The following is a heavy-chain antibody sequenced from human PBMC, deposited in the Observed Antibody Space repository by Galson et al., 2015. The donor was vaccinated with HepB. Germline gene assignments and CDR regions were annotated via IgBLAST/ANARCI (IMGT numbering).Heavy chain of an antibody. Sequence: ETLSLTCNVSGGSINTYSHYWGWIRQPPGKGLEWIGSVYYDGATYYNPNLKSRVTIFVDTSENQFSLKLTSVTAADMAVYYVARLLNIVIGEHYWGQGTLVTVSS. CDR2: VYYDGAT. CDR1: GGSINTYSHY. J-gene: IGHJ4*02. D-gene: IGHD2/OR15-2a*01. V-gene: IGHV4-39*01. CDR3: ARLLNIVIGEHY.